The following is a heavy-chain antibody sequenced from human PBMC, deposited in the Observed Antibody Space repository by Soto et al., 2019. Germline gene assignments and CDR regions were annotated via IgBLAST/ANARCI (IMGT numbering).Heavy chain of an antibody. V-gene: IGHV4-59*01. D-gene: IGHD4-17*01. CDR2: IHYSGST. J-gene: IGHJ4*02. CDR3: ARENGDNSVQGFDY. CDR1: GGSISSYH. Sequence: SETLSLTCTVSGGSISSYHWHWIRQPPGKGLEWIGYIHYSGSTNYNPSLKSRVTISVDTSKNQFSLKLSSVTAADTAVYFCARENGDNSVQGFDYWGQGTLVTVSS.